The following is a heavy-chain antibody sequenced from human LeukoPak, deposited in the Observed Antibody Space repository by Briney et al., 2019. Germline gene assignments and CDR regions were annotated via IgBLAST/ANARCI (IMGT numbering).Heavy chain of an antibody. CDR2: IYYSGST. CDR3: ARVPPIDAFDI. Sequence: SETLSLPFTVSGGSISSYYWSWIRQPPGKGLEWIGYIYYSGSTNYNPSLKSRVTISVDTSKNQFSLKLSSVTAADTAVYYCARVPPIDAFDIWGQGTMVTVSS. V-gene: IGHV4-59*01. J-gene: IGHJ3*02. CDR1: GGSISSYY.